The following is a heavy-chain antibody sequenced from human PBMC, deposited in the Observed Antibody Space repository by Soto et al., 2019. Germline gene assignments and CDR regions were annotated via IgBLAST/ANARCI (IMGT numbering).Heavy chain of an antibody. CDR1: GGTFSSYA. D-gene: IGHD2-2*02. J-gene: IGHJ4*02. CDR2: IIPIFGTA. Sequence: SVKVSCKASGGTFSSYAISWVRQAPGQGLEWMGGIIPIFGTANYAQKFQGRVTINADESTSTAYMELSSLRSEDTAVYYCATSYCSSTSCYTRIAAAGIAGYFDYWGQGTLVTVSS. V-gene: IGHV1-69*13. CDR3: ATSYCSSTSCYTRIAAAGIAGYFDY.